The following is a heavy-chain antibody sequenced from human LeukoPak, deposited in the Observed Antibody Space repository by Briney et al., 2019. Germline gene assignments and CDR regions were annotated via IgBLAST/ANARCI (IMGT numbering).Heavy chain of an antibody. CDR2: ISGSGGST. J-gene: IGHJ4*02. CDR1: GVTFSSHG. D-gene: IGHD1-7*01. V-gene: IGHV3-23*01. CDR3: AKVLVGTTCFEY. Sequence: PGGSLRLSCAASGVTFSSHGMSWVRQAPGKGLEWVSAISGSGGSTYYADSVKGRFTMSRDNSKNTLYLQMNSLRAEDTPVYYCAKVLVGTTCFEYWGQGTLVTVSS.